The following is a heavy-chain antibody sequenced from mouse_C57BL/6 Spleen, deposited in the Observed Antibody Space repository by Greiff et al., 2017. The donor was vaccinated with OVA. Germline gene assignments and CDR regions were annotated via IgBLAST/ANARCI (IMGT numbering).Heavy chain of an antibody. CDR1: GYTFTDHT. CDR2: IYPRDGST. Sequence: QVQLQQSDAELVKPGASVKISCKVSGYTFTDHTIHWMKQRPEQGLEWIGYIYPRDGSTKYNEKFKGKATLTADKSSSTAYMQLNSLTSEDSAVYVCARSGYYGSSYWYFDVWGTGTTVTVSS. V-gene: IGHV1-78*01. CDR3: ARSGYYGSSYWYFDV. D-gene: IGHD1-1*01. J-gene: IGHJ1*03.